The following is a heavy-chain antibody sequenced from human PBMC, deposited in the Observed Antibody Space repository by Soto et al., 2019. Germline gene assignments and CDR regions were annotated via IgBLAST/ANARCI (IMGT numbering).Heavy chain of an antibody. Sequence: EVQLLESGGGSVQPGGSLRLSCAASGFTFSSYAMHWVRRPPGKGLEWVSSISGSGGTAYYADSVKGRFSISRDSLVNTIYLQMNSLRAEDKAVYYCAKGRGQPWHFDDWGQGTLVTVSP. D-gene: IGHD3-10*01. CDR3: AKGRGQPWHFDD. CDR1: GFTFSSYA. CDR2: ISGSGGTA. V-gene: IGHV3-23*01. J-gene: IGHJ4*02.